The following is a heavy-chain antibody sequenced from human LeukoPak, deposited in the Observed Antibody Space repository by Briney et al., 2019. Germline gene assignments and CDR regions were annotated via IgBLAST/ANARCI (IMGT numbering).Heavy chain of an antibody. V-gene: IGHV3-23*01. CDR2: ISGAGGST. Sequence: GGSLRLSCAASGFTFSNYAMSWVRQAPGKGLEWVSDISGAGGSTDYADSVKGRFTVSRDSSKNTLYLQMNSLRAEDTAVYYCAKSRESYWVPEFDYWGQGTLVTVSS. CDR3: AKSRESYWVPEFDY. CDR1: GFTFSNYA. D-gene: IGHD2-2*01. J-gene: IGHJ4*02.